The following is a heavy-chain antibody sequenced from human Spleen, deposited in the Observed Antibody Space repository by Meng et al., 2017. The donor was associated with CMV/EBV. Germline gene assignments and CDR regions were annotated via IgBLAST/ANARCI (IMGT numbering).Heavy chain of an antibody. CDR3: ERPLSYDSSGSLEGDL. CDR1: GNTLSDNY. V-gene: IGHV1-2*02. Sequence: ASVKVSCKASGNTLSDNYMNCVRQAPGQGLEWMGWITHKSGGTKNVQKCRGRVTMTRDTSMSTAYMELSRLRSDDTAVYYCERPLSYDSSGSLEGDLWGQGTMVTVSS. J-gene: IGHJ3*01. D-gene: IGHD3-22*01. CDR2: ITHKSGGT.